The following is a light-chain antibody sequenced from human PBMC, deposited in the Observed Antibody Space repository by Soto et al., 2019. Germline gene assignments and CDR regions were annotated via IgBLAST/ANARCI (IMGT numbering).Light chain of an antibody. Sequence: QSVLTQPRSLSGTPGQRVTISCSGSTSNIAGNTVHCYQHLPETTPKLLIYIDDQRPSGVPDRFSGSKSGTSASLAISGLQSEDEADYYCATWDDSLNAAVFGGGTQLTVL. CDR1: TSNIAGNT. CDR3: ATWDDSLNAAV. CDR2: IDD. V-gene: IGLV1-44*01. J-gene: IGLJ7*01.